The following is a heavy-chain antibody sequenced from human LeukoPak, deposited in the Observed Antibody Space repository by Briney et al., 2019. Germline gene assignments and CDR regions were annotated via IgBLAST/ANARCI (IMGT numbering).Heavy chain of an antibody. CDR2: VYHNGVT. CDR3: ARHESYGDANWFDP. CDR1: GGSITGYS. V-gene: IGHV4-59*08. Sequence: PSETLSPTCTFSGGSITGYSCSWIRQSPGEGLEWIRYVYHNGVTNHNPSLWSRVTMSVDTSQNQFSLKLNSVTAADTAVYYCARHESYGDANWFDPGGQGTLVTVSS. D-gene: IGHD4-17*01. J-gene: IGHJ5*02.